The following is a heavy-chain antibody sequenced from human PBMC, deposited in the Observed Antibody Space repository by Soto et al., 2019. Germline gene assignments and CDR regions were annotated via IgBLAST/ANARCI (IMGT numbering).Heavy chain of an antibody. V-gene: IGHV3-23*01. CDR1: GFTFSSYA. J-gene: IGHJ6*03. CDR2: ISGSGGST. Sequence: GGSLRLSCADSGFTFSSYAMSWVRQAPGKGLEWVSAISGSGGSTYYADPVKGRFTISRDNSKNTLYLQMNSLRAEDTAVYYCAKDSSRIVVVPAATRNYYYYYMDVWGKGTTVTVSS. CDR3: AKDSSRIVVVPAATRNYYYYYMDV. D-gene: IGHD2-2*01.